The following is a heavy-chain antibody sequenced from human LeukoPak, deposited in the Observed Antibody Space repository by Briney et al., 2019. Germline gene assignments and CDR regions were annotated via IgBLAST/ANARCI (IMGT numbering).Heavy chain of an antibody. Sequence: PGGSLRLSCAGAGFTFSNYGMHWVRQAPGQGLEWMGWINPNSGATNYAQKFQGRVTMTRDTSISTAYMEVSRLRSDDTAVFYCAREGSGYPYWGQGTLVTVSS. CDR1: GFTFSNYG. D-gene: IGHD3-22*01. CDR2: INPNSGAT. CDR3: AREGSGYPY. J-gene: IGHJ4*02. V-gene: IGHV1-2*02.